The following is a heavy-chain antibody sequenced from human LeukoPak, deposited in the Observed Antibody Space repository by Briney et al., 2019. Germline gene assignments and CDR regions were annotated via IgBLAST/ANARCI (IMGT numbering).Heavy chain of an antibody. V-gene: IGHV4-31*03. CDR2: IYYSGST. J-gene: IGHJ4*02. Sequence: PSQTLSLTCTVSGGSISSGGYYWSWIRQHPGKGLEWIGYIYYSGSTYYNPSLKSRVTISVDTSKNQFSLKLSSVTAADTAVYYCARAGYDNPIDYWGQGTLVTVPS. CDR1: GGSISSGGYY. D-gene: IGHD3-9*01. CDR3: ARAGYDNPIDY.